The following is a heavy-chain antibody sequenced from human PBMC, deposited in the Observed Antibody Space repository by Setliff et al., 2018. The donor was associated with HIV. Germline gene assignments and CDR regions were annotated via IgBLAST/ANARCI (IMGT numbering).Heavy chain of an antibody. CDR1: GYSIRDNFF. CDR3: GRHDCGCDCSRNWFDP. V-gene: IGHV4-38-2*01. CDR2: IFYTGTT. J-gene: IGHJ5*02. Sequence: PSETLSLTCAVSGYSIRDNFFWGWVRQPPGKGLEWIGSIFYTGTTYYNPSLKSRVTLSLDTSKNQFSLELTSVSAADTAVYYCGRHDCGCDCSRNWFDPWGQGTLVTVSS. D-gene: IGHD2-21*02.